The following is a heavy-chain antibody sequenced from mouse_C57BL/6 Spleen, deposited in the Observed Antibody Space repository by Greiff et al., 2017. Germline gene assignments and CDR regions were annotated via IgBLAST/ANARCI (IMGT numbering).Heavy chain of an antibody. D-gene: IGHD1-1*01. J-gene: IGHJ1*03. CDR1: GFNIKDYY. CDR3: AREGDYYYGSSHSYWYFDV. CDR2: IDPEDGET. Sequence: EVKLQQSGAELVKPGASVKLSCTASGFNIKDYYMHWVKQRTEQGLEWIGRIDPEDGETKYAPKFQGKATITAEPSSTPAYLQLSSLTSEDTAVYYCAREGDYYYGSSHSYWYFDVWGTGTTVTVSS. V-gene: IGHV14-2*01.